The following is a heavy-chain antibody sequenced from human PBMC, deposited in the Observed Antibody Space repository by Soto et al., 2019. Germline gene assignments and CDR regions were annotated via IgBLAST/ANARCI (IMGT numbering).Heavy chain of an antibody. CDR1: GGSISSCY. D-gene: IGHD3-9*01. Sequence: SETLSLTCTVSGGSISSCYWSWIRQPPGKGLEWIGYIYYSGSTNYNPSLKSRVTISVDTSKNQFSLKLSSVTAADTAVYYCARVFYDILTGPDEAYYFDYWGQGTLVTVS. CDR2: IYYSGST. J-gene: IGHJ4*02. CDR3: ARVFYDILTGPDEAYYFDY. V-gene: IGHV4-59*01.